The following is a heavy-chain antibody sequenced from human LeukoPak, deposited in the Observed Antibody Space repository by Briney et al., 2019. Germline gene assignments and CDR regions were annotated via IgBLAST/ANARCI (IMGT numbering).Heavy chain of an antibody. J-gene: IGHJ4*02. V-gene: IGHV3-23*01. D-gene: IGHD6-13*01. CDR2: ISGSGGST. CDR3: AKVGGSSWSFFFDY. Sequence: LSGGSLRLSCAASGFIFSSYAMSWVRQAPGKGLEWVSTISGSGGSTYYADSVKGRFTISRDNSKNTVYLQMNSLRAEDTAVYHCAKVGGSSWSFFFDYWGQGTLVTVSS. CDR1: GFIFSSYA.